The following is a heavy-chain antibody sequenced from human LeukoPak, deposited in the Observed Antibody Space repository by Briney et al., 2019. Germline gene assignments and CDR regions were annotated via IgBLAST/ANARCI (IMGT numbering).Heavy chain of an antibody. CDR3: AKSAAAAGYNWFDP. J-gene: IGHJ5*02. CDR2: ISSSSSYI. V-gene: IGHV3-21*01. CDR1: GFTFSSYS. Sequence: GGSLRLSCAASGFTFSSYSMNWVRQAPGKGLEWVSSISSSSSYIYYADSVKGRFTISRDNAKNSLYLQMNSLRAEDTAVYYCAKSAAAAGYNWFDPWGQGTLVTVSS. D-gene: IGHD6-13*01.